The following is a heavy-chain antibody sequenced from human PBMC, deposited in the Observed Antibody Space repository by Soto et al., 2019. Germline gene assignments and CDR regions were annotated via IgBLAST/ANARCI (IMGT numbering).Heavy chain of an antibody. D-gene: IGHD3-22*01. CDR2: ISAYNGNT. J-gene: IGHJ4*02. CDR3: ARAPLNYDGSGYHLDY. V-gene: IGHV1-18*01. CDR1: GYTFTRYG. Sequence: ASVKVSCKASGYTFTRYGISWVRQAPGQGLEWMGWISAYNGNTNYAQKLQGRVTMTTDTSTSTAYMELRSLRSDDTAVYYCARAPLNYDGSGYHLDYWGQGTLVTVSS.